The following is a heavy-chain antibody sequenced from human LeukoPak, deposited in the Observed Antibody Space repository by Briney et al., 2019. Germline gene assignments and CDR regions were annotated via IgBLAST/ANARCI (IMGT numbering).Heavy chain of an antibody. CDR3: ARVRGRHYYYYGMDV. V-gene: IGHV3-21*01. CDR2: ISSSSSYI. CDR1: GFTFSSYS. Sequence: GGSLRLSCAASGFTFSSYSMNWVRQAPGKGLEWVSSISSSSSYIYYADSVKGRFTISRDNAKNSLYLQMNSLRAEDTAVYYCARVRGRHYYYYGMDVWGQGTTVTVSS. J-gene: IGHJ6*02.